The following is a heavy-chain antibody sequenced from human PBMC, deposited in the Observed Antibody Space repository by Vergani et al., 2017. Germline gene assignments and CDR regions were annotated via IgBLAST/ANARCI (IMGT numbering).Heavy chain of an antibody. CDR3: ARGKLVPYYYYYGMDV. D-gene: IGHD6-13*01. J-gene: IGHJ6*02. Sequence: QVQLQQWGAGLLKPSETLCLTCAVYGGSFSGYFWSWLRQPPGKGLEWIGEVNHSGSTIYNPSLKSRVTISVDTSKNQFSLKLSSVTAADTAVYYCARGKLVPYYYYYGMDVWGQGTTVTVSS. V-gene: IGHV4-34*01. CDR2: VNHSGST. CDR1: GGSFSGYF.